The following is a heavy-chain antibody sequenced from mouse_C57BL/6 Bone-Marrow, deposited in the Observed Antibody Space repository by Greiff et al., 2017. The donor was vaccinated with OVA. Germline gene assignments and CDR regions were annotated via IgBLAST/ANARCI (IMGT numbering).Heavy chain of an antibody. CDR2: IYPASGNT. CDR1: GYTFTDYY. Sequence: QVQLQQSGAELVRPGASVKLSCKASGYTFTDYYINWVKQRPGQGLEWIARIYPASGNTYYNEKFKGKATMTAEKSSSTAYMQLSSLTSEDSAVYFIAKGRWCYAMGYWGKGTSVTVSS. V-gene: IGHV1-76*01. D-gene: IGHD1-1*02. J-gene: IGHJ4*01. CDR3: AKGRWCYAMGY.